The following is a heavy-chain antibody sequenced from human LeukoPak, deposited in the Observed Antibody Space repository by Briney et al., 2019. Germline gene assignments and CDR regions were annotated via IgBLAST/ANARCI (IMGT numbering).Heavy chain of an antibody. CDR1: GGXISSGGYY. V-gene: IGHV4-31*03. CDR2: IYYSGST. CDR3: ARADGYSGYDSATGRHFDY. J-gene: IGHJ4*02. D-gene: IGHD5-12*01. Sequence: SETLSLTCTVSGGXISSGGYYWSWIRQHPGKGLEWIGYIYYSGSTYYNPSLKSRVTISVDTSKNQFSLKLSSVTAADTAVYYCARADGYSGYDSATGRHFDYWGQGTLVTVSS.